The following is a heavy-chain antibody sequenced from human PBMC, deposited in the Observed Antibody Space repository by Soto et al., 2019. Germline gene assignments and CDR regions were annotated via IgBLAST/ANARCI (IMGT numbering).Heavy chain of an antibody. V-gene: IGHV5-51*01. CDR3: ARHEPGYGDYDYYYGMDV. CDR1: GYSFTSYW. Sequence: PGESLKISCKGSGYSFTSYWIGWVRQMPGKGLEWMGIIYPGDSDTRYSPSFQGQVTISADKSISTAYLQWSSLKASDTAMYYCARHEPGYGDYDYYYGMDVWGQGTTVTVYS. CDR2: IYPGDSDT. J-gene: IGHJ6*02. D-gene: IGHD4-17*01.